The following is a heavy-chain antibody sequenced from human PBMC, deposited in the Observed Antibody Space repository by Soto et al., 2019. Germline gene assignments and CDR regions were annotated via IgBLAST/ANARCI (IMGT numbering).Heavy chain of an antibody. J-gene: IGHJ4*02. Sequence: GGSLRLSCAASGFTFSNAWMNWVRQAPGKGLEWVGRIKSKTDGGTTDYAAPVKGRFTISRDDSKNTLYLQMNSLKTEDTAVYYCTTSPPVDGSGGSCYSALYEWGQGTLVTVSS. CDR3: TTSPPVDGSGGSCYSALYE. D-gene: IGHD2-15*01. CDR2: IKSKTDGGTT. V-gene: IGHV3-15*07. CDR1: GFTFSNAW.